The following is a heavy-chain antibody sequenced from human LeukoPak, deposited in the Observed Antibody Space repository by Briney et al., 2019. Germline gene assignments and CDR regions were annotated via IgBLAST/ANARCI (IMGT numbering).Heavy chain of an antibody. J-gene: IGHJ1*01. CDR3: AKDDAWGRYKD. Sequence: GGSLRLSCVASGFTFSRHGMNWVRQAPGKGLEWVSGISPGGEITYYTDSVKGRFTISRDNSKNTVSLQMNSLRGEDTAVYYCAKDDAWGRYKDWGQGTLVTVSS. V-gene: IGHV3-23*01. CDR2: ISPGGEIT. D-gene: IGHD3-16*01. CDR1: GFTFSRHG.